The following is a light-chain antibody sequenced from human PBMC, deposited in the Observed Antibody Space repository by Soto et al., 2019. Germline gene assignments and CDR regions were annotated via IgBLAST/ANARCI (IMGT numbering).Light chain of an antibody. CDR1: QSVSANC. Sequence: EIVLTQSPGTLSLSPGERATLSCRASQSVSANCLAWYQQKPGQAPRLLIYGASSRATGIPDRFSGSGSGTDFTLTISRLEPEDFAVYYCQQYGSSPRTFGQGTKLEFE. CDR2: GAS. J-gene: IGKJ2*01. CDR3: QQYGSSPRT. V-gene: IGKV3-20*01.